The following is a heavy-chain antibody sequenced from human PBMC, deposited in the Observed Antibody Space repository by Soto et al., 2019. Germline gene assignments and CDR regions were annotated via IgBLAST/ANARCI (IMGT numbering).Heavy chain of an antibody. J-gene: IGHJ4*02. CDR3: ARVKGVYYDSSGVDY. D-gene: IGHD3-22*01. CDR2: ISAYNGNT. CDR1: GYTFTSYG. V-gene: IGHV1-18*01. Sequence: QVQLVQSGAEVKKPGASVKVSCKASGYTFTSYGISWVRQAPGQGLEWMGWISAYNGNTNYAQKLQGRVTMTTDTSTSTAYRELRSLRSDDTAVYYCARVKGVYYDSSGVDYWGQGTLVTVSS.